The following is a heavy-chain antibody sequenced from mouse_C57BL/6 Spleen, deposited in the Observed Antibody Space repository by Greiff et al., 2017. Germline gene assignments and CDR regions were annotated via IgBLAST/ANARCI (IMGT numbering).Heavy chain of an antibody. Sequence: EVQLQQSGPELVKPGASVKISCKASGYTFTDYYMNWVKQSHGKSLEWIGDINPNNGGTSYNQKFKGKATLTVDKSSSTAYMELRSLTSEDSAVYYCARSYYDGYSHYYAMDYWGQGTSVTVSS. CDR1: GYTFTDYY. CDR3: ARSYYDGYSHYYAMDY. D-gene: IGHD2-3*01. CDR2: INPNNGGT. V-gene: IGHV1-26*01. J-gene: IGHJ4*01.